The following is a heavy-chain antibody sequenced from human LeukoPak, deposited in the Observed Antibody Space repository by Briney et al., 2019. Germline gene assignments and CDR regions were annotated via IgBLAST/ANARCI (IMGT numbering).Heavy chain of an antibody. CDR3: ARDFVIVAPSAL. D-gene: IGHD3-22*01. J-gene: IGHJ4*02. Sequence: PGGSLRLSCAASEFTVSSNYMNWVRQAPGKGLEWVSYISSSSSTIYYADSVKGRFTISRDNAKNSLYLQMNSLRDEDTAVYYCARDFVIVAPSALWGQGTLVTVSS. CDR1: EFTVSSNY. CDR2: ISSSSSTI. V-gene: IGHV3-48*02.